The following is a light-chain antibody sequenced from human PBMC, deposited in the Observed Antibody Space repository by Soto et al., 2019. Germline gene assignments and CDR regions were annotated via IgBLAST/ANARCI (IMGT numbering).Light chain of an antibody. J-gene: IGKJ1*01. Sequence: DIQMTKSPSTLSASVGDRVTITCRASQSISSLLAWYQHKPGKAPKFLIYKASSLQSGVPSRFSGSGSGTEFTLTITRPQPDDFAPYYCHKYYSFPRTFGQGTKVEVK. CDR1: QSISSL. V-gene: IGKV1-5*03. CDR2: KAS. CDR3: HKYYSFPRT.